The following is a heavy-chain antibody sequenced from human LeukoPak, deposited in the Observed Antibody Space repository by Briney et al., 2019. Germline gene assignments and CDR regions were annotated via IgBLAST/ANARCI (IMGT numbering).Heavy chain of an antibody. D-gene: IGHD5-12*01. CDR2: IIPIFGTT. V-gene: IGHV1-69*06. CDR1: GGTFNSYA. Sequence: SVKVSCKASGGTFNSYAISWVRQAPGQGLEWMGGIIPIFGTTNNTRKFRGRVTLTADKSTRTAYMELSSLRSEDTAVYYCAREQTGAWWLRRTPLVYWGQGTLVTVSS. CDR3: AREQTGAWWLRRTPLVY. J-gene: IGHJ4*02.